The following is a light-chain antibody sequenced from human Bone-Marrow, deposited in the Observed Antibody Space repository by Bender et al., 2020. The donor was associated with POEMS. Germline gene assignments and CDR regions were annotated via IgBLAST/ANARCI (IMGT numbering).Light chain of an antibody. CDR1: NIGIKS. CDR3: QVWDSSGDQSV. J-gene: IGLJ3*02. Sequence: SYVLTQTPSVSVAPGQTARITCEAKNIGIKSVHWYQQKPGLAPVVVVYDHSDRPSGIPERLSGSKSGSTATLTISRVEAGDEADYYCQVWDSSGDQSVFGGGTRLTVL. CDR2: DHS. V-gene: IGLV3-21*02.